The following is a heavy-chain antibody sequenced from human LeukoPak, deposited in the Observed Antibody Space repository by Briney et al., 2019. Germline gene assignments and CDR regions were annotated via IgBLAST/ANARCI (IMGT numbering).Heavy chain of an antibody. CDR2: MNPNSGDT. J-gene: IGHJ4*02. D-gene: IGHD5-18*01. V-gene: IGHV1-8*01. CDR1: GYTFTSYD. Sequence: ASVKVSCKASGYTFTSYDINWVRQATGQGLEWMGWMNPNSGDTGYAQKFQGRVTMTRNTSISTAYMELSSLRSEDTVVYYCARLPRLLWGTASVDYWGQGTLVTVSS. CDR3: ARLPRLLWGTASVDY.